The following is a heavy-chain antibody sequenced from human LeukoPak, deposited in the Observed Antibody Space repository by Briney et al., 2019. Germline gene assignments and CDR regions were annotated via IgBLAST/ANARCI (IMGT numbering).Heavy chain of an antibody. CDR1: GLTFKDYG. D-gene: IGHD1-26*01. V-gene: IGHV3-9*01. CDR2: INWNGGGT. Sequence: GGSLRLSCAATGLTFKDYGMHWVRQPPGKGLEWVSSINWNGGGTDYADSVKGRFTISRDNAKYSLYLQLSSLRPEDTALYYCAKHMRATNTYSFFGLDVWGQRTTVTVSS. J-gene: IGHJ6*02. CDR3: AKHMRATNTYSFFGLDV.